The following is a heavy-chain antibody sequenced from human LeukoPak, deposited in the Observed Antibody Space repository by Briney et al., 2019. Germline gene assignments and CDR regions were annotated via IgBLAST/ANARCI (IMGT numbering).Heavy chain of an antibody. Sequence: HPGGSLRLSCAASGFSFSTYGMHWVRQAPGKGLEWVAFIRSDGGNKYYADSVKGRFIISRDNSKNTLYLQMNSLRAEDTAVYYCAKAEGSGMGYYYYGMDVWGQGTTVTVSS. V-gene: IGHV3-30*02. CDR3: AKAEGSGMGYYYYGMDV. J-gene: IGHJ6*02. CDR2: IRSDGGNK. CDR1: GFSFSTYG. D-gene: IGHD3-10*01.